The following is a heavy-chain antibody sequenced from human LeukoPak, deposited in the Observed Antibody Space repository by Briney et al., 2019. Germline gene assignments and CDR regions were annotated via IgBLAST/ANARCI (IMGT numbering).Heavy chain of an antibody. Sequence: SETLSLTCTVSGGSISSYYWSWIRQPPGKGLEWIGYIYYSGSTNYNPSLKSRVTISVDTSKNQFSLKLSSVTAADTAVYYCGRGRSSSWTNWFDPWGQGTLVTVSS. CDR2: IYYSGST. V-gene: IGHV4-59*01. D-gene: IGHD6-13*01. J-gene: IGHJ5*02. CDR3: GRGRSSSWTNWFDP. CDR1: GGSISSYY.